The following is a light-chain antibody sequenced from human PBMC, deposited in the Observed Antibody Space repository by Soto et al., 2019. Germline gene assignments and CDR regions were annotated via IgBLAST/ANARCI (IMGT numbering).Light chain of an antibody. Sequence: EIVLTQSPATLSLSPGERATLSCRASQSVSSYLAWFQQKPGQAPRLLIYEASNRATGIPARFSGSGSGTDFTLTISSLEPEDFAMYYCHQRRNLWTFGQGTKVEIK. CDR3: HQRRNLWT. J-gene: IGKJ1*01. CDR1: QSVSSY. V-gene: IGKV3-11*01. CDR2: EAS.